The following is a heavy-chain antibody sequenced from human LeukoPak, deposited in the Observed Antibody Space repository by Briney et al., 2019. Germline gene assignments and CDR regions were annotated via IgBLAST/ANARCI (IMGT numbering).Heavy chain of an antibody. CDR2: IIPIFGTA. V-gene: IGHV1-69*13. CDR1: GYTFTGYY. CDR3: ARGTYYPVLDASDI. J-gene: IGHJ3*02. Sequence: SVKVSCKASGYTFTGYYMHWVRQAPGQGLEWMGGIIPIFGTANYAQKFQGRVTITADESTSTAYMELSSLRSEDTAVYYCARGTYYPVLDASDIWGQGTMVTVSS. D-gene: IGHD3-10*01.